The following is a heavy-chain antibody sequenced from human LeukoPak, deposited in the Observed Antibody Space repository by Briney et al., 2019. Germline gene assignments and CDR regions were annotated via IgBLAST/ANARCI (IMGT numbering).Heavy chain of an antibody. D-gene: IGHD5-18*01. Sequence: SETLSLTCAVYGGSFSGYYWSWIRQPPGKGLEWIGEINHSESTNYNPSLKSRVTISVDTSKNQFSLKLSSVTAADTAVYYCARKRAMVPYYYYGMDVWGQGTTVTVSS. V-gene: IGHV4-34*01. CDR3: ARKRAMVPYYYYGMDV. CDR2: INHSEST. J-gene: IGHJ6*02. CDR1: GGSFSGYY.